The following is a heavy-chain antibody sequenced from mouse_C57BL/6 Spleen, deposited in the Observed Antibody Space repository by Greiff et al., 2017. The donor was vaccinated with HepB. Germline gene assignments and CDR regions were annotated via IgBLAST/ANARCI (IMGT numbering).Heavy chain of an antibody. D-gene: IGHD3-2*02. J-gene: IGHJ2*01. CDR1: GYTFTDHT. Sequence: VQLQQSDAELVKPGASVKISCKVSGYTFTDHTIHWMKQKPAQGLEWIGYLYPRDGSTKYTEKFKGKATLTADNSSSTAYMQLNSLTSEDAAVDFCARGRQLRLYFDYWGQGTTLTVSS. CDR2: LYPRDGST. CDR3: ARGRQLRLYFDY. V-gene: IGHV1-78*01.